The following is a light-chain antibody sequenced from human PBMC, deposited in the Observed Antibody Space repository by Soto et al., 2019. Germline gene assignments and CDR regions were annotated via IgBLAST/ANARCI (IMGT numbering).Light chain of an antibody. CDR3: QQYDRSPPT. CDR2: SVS. Sequence: ETVLTQSPGTLSLSPGERATLSCRASQTVTSSYLAWYQQRSGQAPRLLIYSVSSRATGVPDRFSGSGSGTDFTLTVSRLEPEDFAVYYCQQYDRSPPTFGQGTKVEI. V-gene: IGKV3-20*01. CDR1: QTVTSSY. J-gene: IGKJ1*01.